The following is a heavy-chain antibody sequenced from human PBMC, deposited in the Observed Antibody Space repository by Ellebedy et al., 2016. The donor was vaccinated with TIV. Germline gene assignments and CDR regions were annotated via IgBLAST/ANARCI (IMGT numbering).Heavy chain of an antibody. CDR3: AKDRGEGFLEWFPAFDI. CDR1: GFTFSNAW. V-gene: IGHV3-23*01. D-gene: IGHD3-3*01. CDR2: ISGSGGST. J-gene: IGHJ3*02. Sequence: GGSLRLSCAASGFTFSNAWMSWVRQAPGKGLEWVSAISGSGGSTYYADSVKGRFTISRDNSKNTLYLQMNSLRAEDTAVYYCAKDRGEGFLEWFPAFDIWGQGTMVTVSS.